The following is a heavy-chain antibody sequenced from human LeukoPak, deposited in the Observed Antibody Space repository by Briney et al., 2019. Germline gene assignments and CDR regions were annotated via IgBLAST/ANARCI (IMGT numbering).Heavy chain of an antibody. CDR3: ARSRLMDY. Sequence: SQTLSLTCAISGDSVSSNSVTWNWIRQSPSRGLEWLGRTYYRSTWYNDYAVSVRGRITVNPDTSKNQFSLHLNSVTPEDTAVYYCARSRLMDYWGQGTLVTVSS. J-gene: IGHJ4*02. CDR2: TYYRSTWYN. D-gene: IGHD2-8*01. V-gene: IGHV6-1*01. CDR1: GDSVSSNSVT.